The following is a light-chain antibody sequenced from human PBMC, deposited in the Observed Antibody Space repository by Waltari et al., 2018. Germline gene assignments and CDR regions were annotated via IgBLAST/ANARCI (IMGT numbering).Light chain of an antibody. CDR2: AID. Sequence: SLELTQDPAVSVALGQTVRITCRGGLLRSFSTNWFQQKSGQAPTVVIYAIDRRPSGVSDRFSASNSGSTATLTITSTQAEDEADYYCNSRDSASNVIFGGGTKLTVL. CDR3: NSRDSASNVI. J-gene: IGLJ2*01. V-gene: IGLV3-19*01. CDR1: LLRSFS.